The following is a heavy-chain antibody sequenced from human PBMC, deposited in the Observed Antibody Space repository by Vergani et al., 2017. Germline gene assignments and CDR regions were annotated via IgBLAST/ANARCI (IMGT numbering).Heavy chain of an antibody. V-gene: IGHV3-23*04. CDR2: ISGNGGTT. CDR1: GFTFDDYA. Sequence: EVQLVESGGGLVQPGRSLRLSCAASGFTFDDYAMHWVRQAPGKGLEWVSGISGNGGTTYYADSVKGRFTISRDNSKNTVYLQMSSLRAEDTAVFYCAKSLIATAGPSDYWGQGTLVTVSS. D-gene: IGHD6-13*01. J-gene: IGHJ4*02. CDR3: AKSLIATAGPSDY.